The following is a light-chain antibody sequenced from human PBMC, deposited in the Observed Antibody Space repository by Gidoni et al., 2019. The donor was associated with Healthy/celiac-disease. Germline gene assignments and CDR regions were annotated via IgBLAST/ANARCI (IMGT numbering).Light chain of an antibody. Sequence: DIQLTQSPSFLSASVGDRVTITCRASQGISSYLAWYQQKPGKAPKLLIYAASTLQSGVPSGFGGSGSGTEFTLPTSSRQPEDLANNYFKQLNIYLFTFGPGTKVDIK. CDR1: QGISSY. CDR3: KQLNIYLFT. CDR2: AAS. V-gene: IGKV1-9*01. J-gene: IGKJ3*01.